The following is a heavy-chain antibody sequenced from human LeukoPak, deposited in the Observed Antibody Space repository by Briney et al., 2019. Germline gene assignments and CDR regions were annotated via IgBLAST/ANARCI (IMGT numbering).Heavy chain of an antibody. CDR1: GFTFSSYS. Sequence: GGSLRLSCAASGFTFSSYSMNWVRQAPGKGLEWVSSISSSSSYIYYADSVKGRFTISRDSAKNSLYLQMNSLRAEDTAVYYCARDRGIGYCGSTSCFGFDYWGQGTLVTVSS. V-gene: IGHV3-21*01. CDR2: ISSSSSYI. CDR3: ARDRGIGYCGSTSCFGFDY. D-gene: IGHD2-2*01. J-gene: IGHJ4*02.